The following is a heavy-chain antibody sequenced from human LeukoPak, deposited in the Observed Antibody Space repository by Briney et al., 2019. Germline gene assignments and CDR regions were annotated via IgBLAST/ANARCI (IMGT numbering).Heavy chain of an antibody. CDR3: ATRDGSGSLYFDY. D-gene: IGHD1-26*01. J-gene: IGHJ4*02. CDR2: MNPNSGNT. V-gene: IGHV1-8*01. CDR1: GYTFTSND. Sequence: ASVKVSCKASGYTFTSNDINWVRQATGQGPEWMGWMNPNSGNTGYAQKFQGRVTLTRNTSISTAYMELSSLRSEDTTVYYCATRDGSGSLYFDYWGQGTLVTVSS.